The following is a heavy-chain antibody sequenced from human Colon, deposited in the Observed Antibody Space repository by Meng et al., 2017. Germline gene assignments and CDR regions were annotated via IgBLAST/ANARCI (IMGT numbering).Heavy chain of an antibody. CDR3: ARDSGLGYCSGGSCYYYYGMDV. CDR2: ISSSSSYI. D-gene: IGHD2-15*01. Sequence: GGSLRLSCAASGFTFGSYSMNWVRQAPGKGLEWVSSISSSSSYIYYADSVKGRFTISRDNAKNSLYLQMNSLRAEDTAVYYCARDSGLGYCSGGSCYYYYGMDVWGQGTTVTVSS. J-gene: IGHJ6*02. V-gene: IGHV3-21*01. CDR1: GFTFGSYS.